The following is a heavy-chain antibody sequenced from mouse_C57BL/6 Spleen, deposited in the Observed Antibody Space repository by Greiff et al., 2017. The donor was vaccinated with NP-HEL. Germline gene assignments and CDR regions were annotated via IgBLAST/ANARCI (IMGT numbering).Heavy chain of an antibody. Sequence: VQLQQSGAELVRPGASVKLSCTASGFNIKDDYMHWVKQRPEQGLEWIGWIDPENGDTEYASKFQGKATITADTSSNTAYLQLSSLTSEDTAVYYCTPYSNYPYWYFDVRGTGTTVTVSS. CDR2: IDPENGDT. CDR1: GFNIKDDY. V-gene: IGHV14-4*01. CDR3: TPYSNYPYWYFDV. D-gene: IGHD2-5*01. J-gene: IGHJ1*03.